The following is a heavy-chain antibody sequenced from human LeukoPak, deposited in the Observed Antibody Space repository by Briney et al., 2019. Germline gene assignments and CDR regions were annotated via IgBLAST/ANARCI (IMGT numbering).Heavy chain of an antibody. Sequence: GGSLRLSCAASGFTVSSNFMAWVRQAPGKGLEWVSGISWNSGSIGYADSVKGRFTISRDNAKNSLYLQMNSLRAEDTALYYCAKGMGIAAGYDAFDIWGQGTMVTVSS. J-gene: IGHJ3*02. CDR2: ISWNSGSI. D-gene: IGHD6-13*01. CDR1: GFTVSSNF. V-gene: IGHV3-9*01. CDR3: AKGMGIAAGYDAFDI.